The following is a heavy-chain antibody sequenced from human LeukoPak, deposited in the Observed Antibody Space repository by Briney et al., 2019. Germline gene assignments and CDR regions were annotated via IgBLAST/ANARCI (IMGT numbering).Heavy chain of an antibody. CDR2: INHSGST. J-gene: IGHJ4*02. D-gene: IGHD6-19*01. CDR1: GGSFSGYY. Sequence: PSEILSLTCAVYGGSFSGYYWSWIRQPPGKGLEGIGEINHSGSTNYNPSLKSRVTISVDTSKNQLSRKLGSVTAADTAVYYCARAAVAGTRGFDYWGQGTLVTVSS. CDR3: ARAAVAGTRGFDY. V-gene: IGHV4-34*01.